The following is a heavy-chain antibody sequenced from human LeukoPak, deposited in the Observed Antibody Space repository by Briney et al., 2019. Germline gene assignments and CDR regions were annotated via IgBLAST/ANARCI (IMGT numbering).Heavy chain of an antibody. Sequence: PSETLSLTCTVSGGSISSSSYYWGWIRQPPGKGLEWIGSIYYSGSTYYNPSLKSRVTISVDTSKNQFSLKLSSVTAADTAVCYRARHVSGSSGWYVDYWGQGTLVTVSS. CDR2: IYYSGST. V-gene: IGHV4-39*01. CDR3: ARHVSGSSGWYVDY. J-gene: IGHJ4*02. CDR1: GGSISSSSYY. D-gene: IGHD6-19*01.